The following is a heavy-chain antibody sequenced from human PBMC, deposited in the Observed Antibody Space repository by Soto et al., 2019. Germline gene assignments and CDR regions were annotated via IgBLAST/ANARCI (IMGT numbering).Heavy chain of an antibody. J-gene: IGHJ6*03. CDR3: ARTTVTASYYYMDV. Sequence: ASVKVSCKASGYTFTNYGFTWVRQAPGQGLEWLGWISTYNGNTKYAQKVQGRLAMTTDTSTSTANMELTSLRSDDTALYYCARTTVTASYYYMDVWGKGSTVTVSS. CDR1: GYTFTNYG. CDR2: ISTYNGNT. V-gene: IGHV1-18*01. D-gene: IGHD4-17*01.